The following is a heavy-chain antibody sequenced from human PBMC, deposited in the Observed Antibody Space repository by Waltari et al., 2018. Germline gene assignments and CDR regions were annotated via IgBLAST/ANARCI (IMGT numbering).Heavy chain of an antibody. CDR1: GYTFTGHY. D-gene: IGHD6-13*01. CDR3: ARPGIAASSLDAFDI. CDR2: INPNSGGT. V-gene: IGHV1-2*06. J-gene: IGHJ3*02. Sequence: QVQLVQSGAEVKKPGASAEVAFKASGYTFTGHYMHWVRQAPGQGLEWRGRINPNSGGTSYAQKFQGRVTMTRDTSISTAYMELSRLRSDDTAVYYCARPGIAASSLDAFDIWGQGTMVTVSS.